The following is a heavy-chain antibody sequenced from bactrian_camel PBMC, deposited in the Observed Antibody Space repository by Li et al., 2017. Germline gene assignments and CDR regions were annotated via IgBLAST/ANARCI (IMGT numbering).Heavy chain of an antibody. D-gene: IGHD7*01. J-gene: IGHJ7*01. CDR1: DSFYCM. Sequence: HVQLVESGGGSVQPGGSLRLSCAEPVDSFYCMGWYRQTPGKEREAVAAIDDVGSISYANFAKGRFTISRDNAKSSMSLQMNILKPDDGGTYYCAVAIRGMYGGTWFCHNRDGIDYWGEGTQVTVS. CDR2: IDDVGSI. V-gene: IGHV3S53*01.